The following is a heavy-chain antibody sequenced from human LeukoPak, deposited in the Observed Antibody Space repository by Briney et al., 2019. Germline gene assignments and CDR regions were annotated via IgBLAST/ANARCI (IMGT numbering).Heavy chain of an antibody. Sequence: ASVKVSCKASGYTFTSYDINWVRQATGQGLEWMGWMNSNSGNTGYAQKFQGRVTMTRNTSISTAYMELSSLRSEDTAVYYCAREVTKGASFDYWGQGTLVTVSS. V-gene: IGHV1-8*01. CDR3: AREVTKGASFDY. J-gene: IGHJ4*02. CDR1: GYTFTSYD. CDR2: MNSNSGNT.